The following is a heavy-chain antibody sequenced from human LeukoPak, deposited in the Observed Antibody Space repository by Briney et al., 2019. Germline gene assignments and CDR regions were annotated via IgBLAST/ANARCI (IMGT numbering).Heavy chain of an antibody. V-gene: IGHV4-38-2*01. Sequence: PSETLSLTCAVSGYSISSGYYWGWIRQPPGKGLEWIGSIYHSGSTYYNPSLKSRVTISVDTSKNQFSLKLSSVTAADTAVYYCARADIVEVPDHREFDYWGQGTLVTVSS. J-gene: IGHJ4*02. CDR1: GYSISSGYY. D-gene: IGHD2-2*01. CDR2: IYHSGST. CDR3: ARADIVEVPDHREFDY.